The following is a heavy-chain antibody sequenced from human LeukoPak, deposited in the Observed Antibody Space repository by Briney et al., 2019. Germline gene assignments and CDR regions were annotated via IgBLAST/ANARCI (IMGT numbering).Heavy chain of an antibody. CDR2: INPNSGGT. CDR3: ASALSNHYGMDV. CDR1: GYTLTGYY. V-gene: IGHV1-2*04. Sequence: ASVKVSFKASGYTLTGYYMHWVRQAPGQGLEWMGWINPNSGGTNYAQKFQGWVTMTRDTSISTAYMELSRLRSDDTAVYYCASALSNHYGMDVWGQGTTVTVSS. J-gene: IGHJ6*02. D-gene: IGHD3-3*02.